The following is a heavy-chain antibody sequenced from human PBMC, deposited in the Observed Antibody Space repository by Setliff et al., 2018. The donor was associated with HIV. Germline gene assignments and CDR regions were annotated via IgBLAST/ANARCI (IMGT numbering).Heavy chain of an antibody. V-gene: IGHV4-61*09. D-gene: IGHD4-17*01. CDR2: IYTSGST. CDR3: ARSPRLRGGHNWFDP. CDR1: GGSISSGSYY. J-gene: IGHJ5*02. Sequence: SETLSLTCTVSGGSISSGSYYWSWIRQPAGKGLEWIGHIYTSGSTNYNPSLKSRVTISEDTSKHQFSLKQTSVTAADTAVYYCARSPRLRGGHNWFDPWGQGTLVTVSS.